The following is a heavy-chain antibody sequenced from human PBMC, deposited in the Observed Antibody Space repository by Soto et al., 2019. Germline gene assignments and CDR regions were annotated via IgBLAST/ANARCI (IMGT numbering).Heavy chain of an antibody. J-gene: IGHJ4*02. Sequence: SETLSLTCTFSGFSITSVNQHLSWIRPHPGKGLEWIGYIYNSGTTYYNPSLKSRVIISVDTAKSEVSLKLSSVTAADTALYFCATRLTASPFYFDNWGQGTRVTLYS. CDR3: ATRLTASPFYFDN. CDR2: IYNSGTT. V-gene: IGHV4-31*03. CDR1: GFSITSVNQH.